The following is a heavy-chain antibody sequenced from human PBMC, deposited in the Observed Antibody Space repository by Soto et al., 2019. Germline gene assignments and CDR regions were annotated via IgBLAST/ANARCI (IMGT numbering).Heavy chain of an antibody. J-gene: IGHJ4*02. D-gene: IGHD6-13*01. CDR1: GGSISSYY. Sequence: SETLSLTCTVSGGSISSYYWSWIRQPPGKGLEWIGYIYYSGSTNYNPSPKSRVTISVDTSKNQFSLKLSSVTAADTAVYYCARVEAGYSSSWPLGNYWGQGTLVTVSS. CDR3: ARVEAGYSSSWPLGNY. V-gene: IGHV4-59*12. CDR2: IYYSGST.